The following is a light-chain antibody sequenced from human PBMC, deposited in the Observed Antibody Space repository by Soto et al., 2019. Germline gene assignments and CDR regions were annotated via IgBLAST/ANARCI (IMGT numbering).Light chain of an antibody. Sequence: EIVLMQSPDTLSVSPGERATLSCRASQSVSIDLAWYQQTPGQAPRLLIYGASTRATGVPPTFSGSASGTEFTLTISSLQSEDFTVYDCQQYNKWPLTFGQGTKVDIK. V-gene: IGKV3-15*01. CDR1: QSVSID. CDR2: GAS. CDR3: QQYNKWPLT. J-gene: IGKJ1*01.